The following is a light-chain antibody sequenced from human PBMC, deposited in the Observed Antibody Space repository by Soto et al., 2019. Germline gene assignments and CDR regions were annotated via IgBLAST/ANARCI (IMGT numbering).Light chain of an antibody. V-gene: IGLV2-23*02. CDR2: DVS. CDR1: SSDVGSYNL. Sequence: QSVLTQPASVSGSPGQSITISCTGTSSDVGSYNLVSWYQQHPGKAPKLMIYDVSKRPSGVSNRFSGSKSGNTASLTISGLQAEDEADYYCCSYAGSSTSVFGGGTKLTVL. J-gene: IGLJ2*01. CDR3: CSYAGSSTSV.